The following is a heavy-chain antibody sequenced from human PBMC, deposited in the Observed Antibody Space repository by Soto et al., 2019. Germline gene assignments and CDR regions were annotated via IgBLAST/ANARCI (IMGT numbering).Heavy chain of an antibody. J-gene: IGHJ6*02. CDR2: ISYDGSNK. CDR3: AKDSYYYDSSGYYSPGLGGMDV. V-gene: IGHV3-30*18. CDR1: GFTFSSYG. Sequence: QVQLVESGGGVVQPGSSLRLSCTASGFTFSSYGMHWVRQAPGKGLEWVAVISYDGSNKYYADSVKGRFTISRDNSKNTLYLQMNSLRAEDTAVYYCAKDSYYYDSSGYYSPGLGGMDVWGQGTTVTVSS. D-gene: IGHD3-22*01.